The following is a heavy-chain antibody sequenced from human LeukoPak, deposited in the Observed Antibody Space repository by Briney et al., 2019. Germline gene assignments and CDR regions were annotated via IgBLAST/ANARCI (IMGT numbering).Heavy chain of an antibody. CDR3: ARPYCSSTSCYVGRNWFDP. Sequence: GESLRLSCAASGFTFSDYYMSWIRQAPGKGLEWVSYISSSGSTIYYADSVKGRFTISRDNAKNSLYLQMNSLRAEDTAVYYCARPYCSSTSCYVGRNWFDPWGQGTLVTVSS. D-gene: IGHD2-2*01. J-gene: IGHJ5*02. CDR1: GFTFSDYY. V-gene: IGHV3-11*01. CDR2: ISSSGSTI.